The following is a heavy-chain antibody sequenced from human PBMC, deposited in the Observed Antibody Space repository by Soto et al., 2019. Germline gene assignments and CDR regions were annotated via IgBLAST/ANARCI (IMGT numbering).Heavy chain of an antibody. CDR1: GYTLTELS. CDR2: FDPEDGET. J-gene: IGHJ6*03. CDR3: APGGFWSGISLQNYYYYYMDV. Sequence: ASVKVSCKVSGYTLTELSMHWVRQAPGKGLEWMGGFDPEDGETIYAQKFQGRVTMTEDTSTDTAYMELSSLRSEDTAVYYCAPGGFWSGISLQNYYYYYMDVWGKGTXVTVSS. V-gene: IGHV1-24*01. D-gene: IGHD3-3*01.